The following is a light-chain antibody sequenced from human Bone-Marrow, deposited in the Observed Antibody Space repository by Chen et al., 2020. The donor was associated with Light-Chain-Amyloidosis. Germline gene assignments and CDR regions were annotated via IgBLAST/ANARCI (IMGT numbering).Light chain of an antibody. CDR2: WAS. CDR3: QQYYGVPLT. J-gene: IGKJ4*01. CDR1: QSVLYSSNNKNY. Sequence: DIVMTQSPDSLAVSLGERATINCKSSQSVLYSSNNKNYLAWYQQKPGQPPKLLIYWASTRESGVPDRFSGSGSGTDFTLTISSLQPEDVALYYCQQYYGVPLTFGGGTTVEIK. V-gene: IGKV4-1*01.